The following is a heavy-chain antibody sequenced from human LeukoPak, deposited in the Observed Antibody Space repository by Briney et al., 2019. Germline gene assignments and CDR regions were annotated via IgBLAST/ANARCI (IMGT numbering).Heavy chain of an antibody. CDR3: ARATVTFPFEH. J-gene: IGHJ1*01. V-gene: IGHV1-18*01. D-gene: IGHD4-17*01. CDR2: ISAYNGNT. CDR1: GYTFTSYG. Sequence: ASVKVSCKASGYTFTSYGISWVRQAPGQGLEWMGWISAYNGNTNYAQKFQGRVTMTRDTSISTAYMELSRLRSDDTAVYYCARATVTFPFEHWGQGTLVTVSS.